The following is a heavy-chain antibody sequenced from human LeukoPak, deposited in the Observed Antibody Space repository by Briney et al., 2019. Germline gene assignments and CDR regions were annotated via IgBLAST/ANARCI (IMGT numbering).Heavy chain of an antibody. CDR1: GFTFSIYG. CDR2: ISSDGREE. J-gene: IGHJ4*02. Sequence: PGGSLRLSCAASGFTFSIYGMHWVRQAPGKGLEWVAVISSDGREEDYADSVRGRFTISRDNSRDTLYLQMSSLRPEDAAVYYCRAATKNRGYYFDYWGQGTLVTVSS. V-gene: IGHV3-30*03. D-gene: IGHD1-14*01. CDR3: RAATKNRGYYFDY.